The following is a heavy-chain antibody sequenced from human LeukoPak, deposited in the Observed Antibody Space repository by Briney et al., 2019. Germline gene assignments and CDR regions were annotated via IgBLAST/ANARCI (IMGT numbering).Heavy chain of an antibody. V-gene: IGHV1-2*04. J-gene: IGHJ3*02. CDR1: GYTFTGYY. CDR2: INPNSGGT. Sequence: ASVKVSCKASGYTFTGYYMHWVRQAPGQGLEWMGWINPNSGGTNYAQKFQGWVTMTRDTSISTAYMELSRLRSDDTAVYYCARSTVTTSWAFDIWGQGTTVTVSS. CDR3: ARSTVTTSWAFDI. D-gene: IGHD4-17*01.